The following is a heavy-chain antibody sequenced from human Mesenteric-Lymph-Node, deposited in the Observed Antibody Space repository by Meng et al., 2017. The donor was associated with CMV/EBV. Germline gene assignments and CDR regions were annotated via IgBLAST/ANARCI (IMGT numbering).Heavy chain of an antibody. J-gene: IGHJ6*02. D-gene: IGHD1-14*01. CDR3: ARDGTGGYHYYYAMDV. Sequence: GGSLRLSCAASGFTFSSYDMHWVRQATGKGLEWVSAIGTAGDTYYPGSVKGRFTISRDNAKNSLYLQMNSLRVEDTAVYFCARDGTGGYHYYYAMDVWGQGTTVTVSS. V-gene: IGHV3-13*01. CDR1: GFTFSSYD. CDR2: IGTAGDT.